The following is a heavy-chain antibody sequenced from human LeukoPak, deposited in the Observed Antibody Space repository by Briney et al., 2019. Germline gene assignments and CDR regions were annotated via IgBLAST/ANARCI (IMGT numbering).Heavy chain of an antibody. CDR2: ISYDGSNK. CDR1: GFTFNSYA. D-gene: IGHD6-6*01. V-gene: IGHV3-30*01. Sequence: PGGSLRLSCAASGFTFNSYAMHWVRQAPGKGLEWVAVISYDGSNKYYADSVKGRFTISRDNSKNTLYLQMNSLRAEDTAVYYCARDQLDQYYFDYWGQGTLVTVSS. CDR3: ARDQLDQYYFDY. J-gene: IGHJ4*02.